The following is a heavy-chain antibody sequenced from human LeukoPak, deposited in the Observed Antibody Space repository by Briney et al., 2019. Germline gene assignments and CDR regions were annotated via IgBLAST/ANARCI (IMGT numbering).Heavy chain of an antibody. D-gene: IGHD3-10*01. J-gene: IGHJ4*02. CDR2: IGGSGDFT. CDR3: AKADRGWGVITKD. CDR1: GFTFSTYA. Sequence: GGSLRLSCAASGFTFSTYAMSWVRQAPGKGLEWVSAIGGSGDFTYYAEYVRGRFTISRDNSEKTLYLQMNSLRAEDTAVYYCAKADRGWGVITKDWGQGTLVTVPS. V-gene: IGHV3-23*01.